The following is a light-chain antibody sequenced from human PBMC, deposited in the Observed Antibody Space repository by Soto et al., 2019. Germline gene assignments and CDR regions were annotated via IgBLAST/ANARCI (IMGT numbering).Light chain of an antibody. CDR3: QQYDNSPIT. CDR1: QSVTSSY. Sequence: EIMLTQSPGTLSLTPGERATLSCRSSQSVTSSYLAWYQQKPGQAPRLLIYGASSRATGIPERFSGTGSETDFTLTISRLEPEDFAVYYCQQYDNSPITFGQGTLLEIK. J-gene: IGKJ5*01. V-gene: IGKV3-20*01. CDR2: GAS.